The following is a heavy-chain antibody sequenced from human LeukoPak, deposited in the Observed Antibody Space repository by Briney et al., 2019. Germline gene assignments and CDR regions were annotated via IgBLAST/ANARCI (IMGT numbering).Heavy chain of an antibody. CDR3: ARDHSADYSHAFDS. J-gene: IGHJ3*02. CDR1: GFTVSVNY. V-gene: IGHV3-66*01. CDR2: MDFDGRI. D-gene: IGHD1-26*01. Sequence: GGSLRLSCAVSGFTVSVNYMTWVRQAPGRGLEWVSSMDFDGRISYPDSVKGRFSISRDHSKNTLYLQMSNLRAEDTAVYYCARDHSADYSHAFDSWGQGTVVTVSS.